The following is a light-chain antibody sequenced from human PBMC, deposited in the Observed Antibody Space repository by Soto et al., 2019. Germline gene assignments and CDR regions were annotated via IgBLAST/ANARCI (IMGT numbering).Light chain of an antibody. CDR1: SSNIGAGYL. J-gene: IGLJ2*01. V-gene: IGLV1-40*01. CDR2: DNT. Sequence: QSVLTQPPSVSGAPGQRVTISCSGSSSNIGAGYLVHWYQQVPGTAPKLLIYDNTNRPSGVPDRISGSKSGTSASLAITGLQAEDEADYFCQSYDTSLSGSKVFGGGTKLTVL. CDR3: QSYDTSLSGSKV.